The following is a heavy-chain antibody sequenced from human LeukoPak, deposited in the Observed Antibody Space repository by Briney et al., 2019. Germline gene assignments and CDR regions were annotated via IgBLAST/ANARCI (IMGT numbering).Heavy chain of an antibody. J-gene: IGHJ4*02. CDR2: INAGNGKT. D-gene: IGHD4-17*01. CDR1: GHIFTDYA. Sequence: ASVKVSCKASGHIFTDYAIQWVRQAPGQGLEWMGWINAGNGKTKYSQKFQGRVTITRDTSASTAYMELSGLRSDDTAVYYCARARWTSTVTTYYLDFWGQGTLVTVSS. CDR3: ARARWTSTVTTYYLDF. V-gene: IGHV1-3*01.